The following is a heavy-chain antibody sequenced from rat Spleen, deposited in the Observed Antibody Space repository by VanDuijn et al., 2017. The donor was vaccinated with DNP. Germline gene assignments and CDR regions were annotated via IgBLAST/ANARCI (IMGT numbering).Heavy chain of an antibody. CDR3: ARHRVGGYFDY. D-gene: IGHD5-1*01. CDR2: VSTSGSKT. Sequence: EVHLVESGGGLVQPGKSLKLSCAASGFTFSNYYMAWVRQTPKKGLEWVATVSTSGSKTYYSDSAQGQFTVSRDDAKSTLYLQMNSLKSEDTATYYCARHRVGGYFDYWGQGVMVTVSS. V-gene: IGHV5-25*01. J-gene: IGHJ2*01. CDR1: GFTFSNYY.